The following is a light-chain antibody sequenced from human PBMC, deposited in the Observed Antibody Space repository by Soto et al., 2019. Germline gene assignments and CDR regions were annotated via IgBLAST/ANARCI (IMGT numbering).Light chain of an antibody. V-gene: IGKV3-11*01. CDR1: QSVSNY. CDR2: DAS. J-gene: IGKJ5*01. Sequence: EIVLTQSPATLSLSPGERATLSCRASQSVSNYLAWYQQRPGQAPRLLMYDASNRATGIPARFSGSGSGTDFTLIISSLEPEDFAVYYCQQRSNWPTFGQGTRLENK. CDR3: QQRSNWPT.